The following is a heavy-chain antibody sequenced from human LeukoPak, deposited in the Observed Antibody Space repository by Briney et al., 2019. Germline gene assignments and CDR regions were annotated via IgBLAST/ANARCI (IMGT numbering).Heavy chain of an antibody. V-gene: IGHV3-48*01. J-gene: IGHJ5*02. CDR3: VREIRGTLGWYFDP. Sequence: GGSLRLSCAASGFTFSSSSMNWVRQAPEKGLEWVSYISTSGGTIYYADSVKGRFTISRDNAKNSLYLQMNSLRAGDTAIYYCVREIRGTLGWYFDPWGQGTLVTVSS. D-gene: IGHD3-10*01. CDR1: GFTFSSSS. CDR2: ISTSGGTI.